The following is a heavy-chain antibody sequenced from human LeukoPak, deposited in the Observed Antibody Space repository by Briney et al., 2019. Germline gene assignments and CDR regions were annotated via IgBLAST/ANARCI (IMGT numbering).Heavy chain of an antibody. CDR1: GYTLTELS. V-gene: IGHV1-24*01. D-gene: IGHD3-10*01. CDR3: ATEGIWFGDHNFDY. CDR2: FDPEDGET. Sequence: GASVKVSCKVSGYTLTELSMHWVRQAPGKGLEWMGGFDPEDGETIYAQKFQGRVTMTEDTSTDTAYMELSSLRSEDTAVYYCATEGIWFGDHNFDYWGQGTLVTVSS. J-gene: IGHJ4*02.